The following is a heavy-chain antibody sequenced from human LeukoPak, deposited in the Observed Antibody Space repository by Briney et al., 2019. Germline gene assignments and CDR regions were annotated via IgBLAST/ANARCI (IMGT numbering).Heavy chain of an antibody. CDR1: GFTFSGHS. CDR2: ISGSGGST. V-gene: IGHV3-23*01. CDR3: AKDIAWIAVAADY. J-gene: IGHJ4*02. Sequence: PGGSLRLSCAASGFTFSGHSMNWVRQAPGKGLEWVSAISGSGGSTYYADSVKGRFTISRDNSKNTLYLQMNSLRAEDTAVYYCAKDIAWIAVAADYWGQGTLVTVSS. D-gene: IGHD6-19*01.